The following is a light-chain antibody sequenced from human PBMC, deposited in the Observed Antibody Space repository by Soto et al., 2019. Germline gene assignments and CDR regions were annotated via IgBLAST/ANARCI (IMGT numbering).Light chain of an antibody. V-gene: IGKV3-20*01. J-gene: IGKJ1*01. Sequence: EIVLTQSPGTLSLSPGERVTLSCRASQSITNTYLAWYQQKPAQAPRLLIYGASSRATGIPDRFSGSGSGTDFTLTITRLEPEDVAVYYCQQYGSSPWTFGQGTKVEIK. CDR2: GAS. CDR3: QQYGSSPWT. CDR1: QSITNTY.